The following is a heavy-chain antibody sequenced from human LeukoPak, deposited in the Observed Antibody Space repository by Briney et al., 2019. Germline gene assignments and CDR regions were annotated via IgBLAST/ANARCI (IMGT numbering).Heavy chain of an antibody. V-gene: IGHV4-31*03. CDR1: GGSISSGGYY. Sequence: PSETLSLTCTVSGGSISSGGYYWSWIRQHPGKGLEWIGYIYYSGSTYYNPSLKSRVTISVDTSKNQFSLKLSSVTAADTAVYYCARDRMAAAFRYWGQGTLVTVPS. CDR2: IYYSGST. D-gene: IGHD6-13*01. CDR3: ARDRMAAAFRY. J-gene: IGHJ4*02.